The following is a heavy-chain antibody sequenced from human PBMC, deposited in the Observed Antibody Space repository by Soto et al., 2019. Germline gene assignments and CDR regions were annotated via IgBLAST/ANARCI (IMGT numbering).Heavy chain of an antibody. D-gene: IGHD6-6*01. CDR2: VIPILGQA. Sequence: QVRLVQSGAEVQKPGSSVQVSCKASGGIFSSYAISWVRPAPGQGLEWMGAVIPILGQAYYAKDLQDRDSITAEESTRTTYMELSSLRSEDTAVYFCARVGGIGAPPGTDYWGQGTLVTVSS. V-gene: IGHV1-69*01. CDR1: GGIFSSYA. J-gene: IGHJ4*02. CDR3: ARVGGIGAPPGTDY.